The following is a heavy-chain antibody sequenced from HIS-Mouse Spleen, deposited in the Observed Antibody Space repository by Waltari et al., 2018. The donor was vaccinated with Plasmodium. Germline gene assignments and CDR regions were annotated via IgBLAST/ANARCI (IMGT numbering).Heavy chain of an antibody. CDR3: ARVEGLGHFDS. Sequence: QVQLVESGGGVVQPGRSLRLSCAASGFTFSSYAMHWVRQAPGKGLEWVALISDDGSNKYYADSVKGRFTISRDNSKNTLYLQMNSLRAEDTAVYYCARVEGLGHFDSWGQGTLVTVSS. V-gene: IGHV3-30-3*01. J-gene: IGHJ4*02. D-gene: IGHD6-19*01. CDR1: GFTFSSYA. CDR2: ISDDGSNK.